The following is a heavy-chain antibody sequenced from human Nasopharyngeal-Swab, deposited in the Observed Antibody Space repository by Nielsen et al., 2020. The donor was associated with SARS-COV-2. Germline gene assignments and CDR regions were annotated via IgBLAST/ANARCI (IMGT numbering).Heavy chain of an antibody. V-gene: IGHV6-1*01. Sequence: SCAISGDSVSSNSAAWSWTSQSPSRGLEWLGRTYYRSKWYFNYGTSVKGRITINPDTSNNQFSLQLSSVTPEDTAVYYCARIAQAAEPHWGQGTLVTVSS. CDR3: ARIAQAAEPH. CDR1: GDSVSSNSAA. CDR2: TYYRSKWYF. J-gene: IGHJ4*02. D-gene: IGHD1-14*01.